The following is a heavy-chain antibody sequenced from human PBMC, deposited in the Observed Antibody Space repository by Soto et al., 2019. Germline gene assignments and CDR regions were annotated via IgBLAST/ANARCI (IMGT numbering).Heavy chain of an antibody. Sequence: ASVKVSCKASGYTFSTFDINWVRQATGQGLEWVGWMNPNSGNTVYAQKFQGRVTMTRNTSISTAYMDLSSLRSDDTAMYYCARGKKLKGYYDMDVWGQGTTVTVSS. CDR2: MNPNSGNT. J-gene: IGHJ6*02. V-gene: IGHV1-8*01. CDR1: GYTFSTFD. CDR3: ARGKKLKGYYDMDV.